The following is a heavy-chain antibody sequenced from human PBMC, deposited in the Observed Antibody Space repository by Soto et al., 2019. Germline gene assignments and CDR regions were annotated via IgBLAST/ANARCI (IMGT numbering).Heavy chain of an antibody. CDR3: ARASYYYVSSGYYYYAFDI. V-gene: IGHV1-69*06. Sequence: QVQLVQSGAEVKKPGSSVKVSCKASGGTFSSYAISWVRQAPGQGLEWMGGIITIFGTANYAQKFQGRVTITANKSTNTAYMELSSLRSEDTAVYYCARASYYYVSSGYYYYAFDIWGQGTMVTVSS. CDR2: IITIFGTA. J-gene: IGHJ3*02. CDR1: GGTFSSYA. D-gene: IGHD3-22*01.